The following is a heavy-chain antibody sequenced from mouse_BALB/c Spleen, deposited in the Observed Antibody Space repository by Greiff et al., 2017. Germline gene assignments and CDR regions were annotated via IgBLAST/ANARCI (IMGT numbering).Heavy chain of an antibody. V-gene: IGHV14-1*02. D-gene: IGHD2-1*01. Sequence: EVQLQKSGAELVGPGALVKLSCKASGFNIKNSYMHWVKQRPEQGLGGIGWIDPENGNTIYDPKFQGKASITADTSSNTAYLQLSSLTSEDTAVYYCARYGNSFAYWGQGTLVTVSA. CDR3: ARYGNSFAY. CDR1: GFNIKNSY. CDR2: IDPENGNT. J-gene: IGHJ3*01.